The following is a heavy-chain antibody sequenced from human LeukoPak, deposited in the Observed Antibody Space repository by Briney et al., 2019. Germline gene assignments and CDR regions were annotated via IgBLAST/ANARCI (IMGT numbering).Heavy chain of an antibody. J-gene: IGHJ4*02. CDR3: AKDHRAYYYDSSGYYYFDY. Sequence: GGSLRLSCAASGFTFSSHAMSWVRQAPGKGLEWVSAISGSGGSTYYADSVKGRFTISRDNSKNTLYLQMNSLRAEDTAVYYCAKDHRAYYYDSSGYYYFDYWGQGTLVTVSS. CDR1: GFTFSSHA. CDR2: ISGSGGST. D-gene: IGHD3-22*01. V-gene: IGHV3-23*01.